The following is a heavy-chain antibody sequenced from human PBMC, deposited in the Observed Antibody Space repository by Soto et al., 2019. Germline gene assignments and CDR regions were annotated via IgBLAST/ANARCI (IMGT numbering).Heavy chain of an antibody. D-gene: IGHD6-13*01. J-gene: IGHJ4*02. CDR2: IYYSGST. CDR1: GGSISSYY. CDR3: ARVVAIIAAAEYYFDY. V-gene: IGHV4-59*01. Sequence: TSETLSLTCTVSGGSISSYYWSWIRQPPGKGLEWIGYIYYSGSTNYNPSLKSRVTISVDTSKNQFSLKLSSVTAADTAVYYCARVVAIIAAAEYYFDYWGQGTLVTVSS.